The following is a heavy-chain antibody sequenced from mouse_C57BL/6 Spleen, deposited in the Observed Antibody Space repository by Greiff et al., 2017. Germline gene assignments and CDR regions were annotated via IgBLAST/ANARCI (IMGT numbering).Heavy chain of an antibody. CDR1: GYSFTDYN. CDR2: INPNYGTT. Sequence: EVQLQQSGPELVKPGASVKISCKASGYSFTDYNMNWVKQSNGKSLEWIGVINPNYGTTSYNQKFKGKATLTVDQSSSTAYMQLNSLTSEDSAVYYGAREGIFVRYYAMDYWGQGTSVTVSS. J-gene: IGHJ4*01. V-gene: IGHV1-39*01. CDR3: AREGIFVRYYAMDY. D-gene: IGHD5-2*01.